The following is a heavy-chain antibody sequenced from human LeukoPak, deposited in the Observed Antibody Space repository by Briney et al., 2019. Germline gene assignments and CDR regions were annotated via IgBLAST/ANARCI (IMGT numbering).Heavy chain of an antibody. J-gene: IGHJ3*02. V-gene: IGHV4-59*01. CDR1: GGSISSYY. CDR3: ARGGDPWDLAAFDI. Sequence: PSETLSLTCTVSGGSISSYYWSWIRQPPGKGLEWIGYIYYSGSTNYNPSLKSRVTISVDTSKNQFSLKLSSVTAADTAVYYCARGGDPWDLAAFDIWGQGTMVTVSS. D-gene: IGHD2-21*02. CDR2: IYYSGST.